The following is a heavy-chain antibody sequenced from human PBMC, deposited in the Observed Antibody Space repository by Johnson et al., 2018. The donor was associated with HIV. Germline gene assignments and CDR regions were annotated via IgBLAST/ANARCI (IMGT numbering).Heavy chain of an antibody. CDR2: TSWNSGSI. D-gene: IGHD3-10*01. CDR1: GFTFDDYA. V-gene: IGHV3-9*01. CDR3: ARVVGQLLWFGELLEDDAFDI. J-gene: IGHJ3*02. Sequence: EVQLVESGGGLVQPGRALRLSCAASGFTFDDYAMHWVRQAPGKGLEWVSGTSWNSGSIRYADFVKGRFPISRDNVNNSLYLQMNRMRDEDTAVYYCARVVGQLLWFGELLEDDAFDILGQGTMVTVSS.